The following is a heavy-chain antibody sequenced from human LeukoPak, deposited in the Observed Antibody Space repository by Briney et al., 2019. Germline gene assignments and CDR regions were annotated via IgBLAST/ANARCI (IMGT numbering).Heavy chain of an antibody. J-gene: IGHJ5*02. Sequence: GGSLRLSCAASGFSFSNYWMSWVRQAPGKGLDWVANIEQDGSEKYYVDSVKGRFTISRDNAKNSLYLQMNSLRAEDTALYYCARAGTYETTWYHWGQGTLVTVSS. D-gene: IGHD1-7*01. V-gene: IGHV3-7*01. CDR1: GFSFSNYW. CDR2: IEQDGSEK. CDR3: ARAGTYETTWYH.